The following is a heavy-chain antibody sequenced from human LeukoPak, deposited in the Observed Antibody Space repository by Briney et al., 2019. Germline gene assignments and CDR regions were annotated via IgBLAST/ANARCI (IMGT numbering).Heavy chain of an antibody. CDR2: INHSGST. V-gene: IGHV4-34*01. CDR3: ARVGVGSSSWYDWFDP. D-gene: IGHD6-13*01. CDR1: GGSFSGYY. J-gene: IGHJ5*02. Sequence: SETLSLTCAVYGGSFSGYYWSWIRQPPGKGLEWIGEINHSGSTNYNPSLKSRVTISVDTSKNQFSLKLSSVTAADTAVYYCARVGVGSSSWYDWFDPWGQGTLVTVTS.